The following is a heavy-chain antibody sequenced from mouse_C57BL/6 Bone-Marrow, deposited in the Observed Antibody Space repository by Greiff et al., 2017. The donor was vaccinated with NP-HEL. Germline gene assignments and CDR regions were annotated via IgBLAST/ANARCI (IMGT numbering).Heavy chain of an antibody. Sequence: EVKVEESGAELVRPGASVKLSCTVSGFNIKDDYMHWVKQRPEQGLEWIGWIDPENGDTEYASKFQGKATITADTSSNTAYLQLSSLTSEDTAVYYCTTGGSSPYAMDYRGQGTSVTVSS. CDR1: GFNIKDDY. CDR3: TTGGSSPYAMDY. V-gene: IGHV14-4*01. CDR2: IDPENGDT. J-gene: IGHJ4*01. D-gene: IGHD1-1*01.